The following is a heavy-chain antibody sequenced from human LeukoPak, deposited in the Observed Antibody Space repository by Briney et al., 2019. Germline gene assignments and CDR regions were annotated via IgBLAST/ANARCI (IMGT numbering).Heavy chain of an antibody. D-gene: IGHD1-7*01. Sequence: PGRSLRLSCAASGFTFSSYWMTWVRQAPGKGLEWVANIKKDGSEKYYVDSVRGRFTISRDNAKNSLYLQMNSLRAEDTAVYYCAREMGWNYGDYWGQGTLVTVSS. CDR1: GFTFSSYW. J-gene: IGHJ4*02. CDR2: IKKDGSEK. V-gene: IGHV3-7*05. CDR3: AREMGWNYGDY.